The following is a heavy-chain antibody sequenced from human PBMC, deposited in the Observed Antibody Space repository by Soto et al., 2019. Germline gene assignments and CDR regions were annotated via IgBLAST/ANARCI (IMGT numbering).Heavy chain of an antibody. V-gene: IGHV4-31*03. CDR1: GGSISSGGYY. J-gene: IGHJ1*01. D-gene: IGHD4-17*01. CDR2: IYYSGST. Sequence: SETLSLTCTVSGGSISSGGYYWSWIRQHPGKGLEWIGYIYYSGSTYYNPSLKSRVTISVDTSKNQFSLKLSSVTTADTAVYYCAVEPDDYGDYVYFQHWGQGTLVTVSS. CDR3: AVEPDDYGDYVYFQH.